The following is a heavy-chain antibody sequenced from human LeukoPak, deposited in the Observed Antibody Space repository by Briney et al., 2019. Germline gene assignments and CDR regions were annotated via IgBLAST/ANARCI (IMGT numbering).Heavy chain of an antibody. CDR1: GYTFNKYG. V-gene: IGHV1-18*01. D-gene: IGHD3-10*01. J-gene: IGHJ4*02. Sequence: ASVKVSCKASGYTFNKYGISWVRQAPGQGLEWVGWISAYNGNTNFAQNLQGRVAMTTDTSTNTAYMELRSLRSDDTAVYYCARGFYYGSGSYKFWGQGTLVTVSS. CDR2: ISAYNGNT. CDR3: ARGFYYGSGSYKF.